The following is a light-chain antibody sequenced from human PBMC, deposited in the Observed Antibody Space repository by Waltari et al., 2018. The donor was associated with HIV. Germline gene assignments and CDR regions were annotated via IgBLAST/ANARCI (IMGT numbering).Light chain of an antibody. CDR2: RSY. CDR1: SSNNGSKY. Sequence: QSVLTQPPSASGTPGQRATISCSGSSSNNGSKYVYLYQQFPGTAPKLLIYRSYQRPSGVPDRFSGSKSGTSASLAISGLRSEDEADYYCAAWDDSLSGVVFGGGTKLTVL. J-gene: IGLJ2*01. V-gene: IGLV1-47*01. CDR3: AAWDDSLSGVV.